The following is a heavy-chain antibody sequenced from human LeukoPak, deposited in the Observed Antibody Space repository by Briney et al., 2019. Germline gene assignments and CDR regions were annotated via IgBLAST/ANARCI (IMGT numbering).Heavy chain of an antibody. CDR3: AKVSGSGRSPSYWYFDL. D-gene: IGHD6-19*01. V-gene: IGHV3-23*01. CDR2: ISGSGTNT. J-gene: IGHJ2*01. CDR1: GFTFSSYA. Sequence: PGESLRLSCAASGFTFSSYAMSWVRQAPGKGLEWVSAISGSGTNTYYADSVKGRFTISRDNSKNPLYLQMNSLRTEDTALYYCAKVSGSGRSPSYWYFDLWGRGTLVTVSS.